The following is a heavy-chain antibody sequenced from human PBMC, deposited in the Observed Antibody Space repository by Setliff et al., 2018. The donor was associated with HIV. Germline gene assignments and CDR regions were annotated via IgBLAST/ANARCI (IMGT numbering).Heavy chain of an antibody. J-gene: IGHJ4*02. Sequence: SETLSLTCRFSGDSVVSDDSTSSHHCSWIRQPPGRGLEWIGTTPYSGSTNYNPSLRSRVTISLDTSTNQFSLRLNSVTAADTAHYFCVVYFGGNGGRGLWGQGTLVTVSS. D-gene: IGHD2-15*01. CDR3: VVYFGGNGGRGL. V-gene: IGHV4-61*01. CDR2: TPYSGST. CDR1: GDSVVSDDSTSSHH.